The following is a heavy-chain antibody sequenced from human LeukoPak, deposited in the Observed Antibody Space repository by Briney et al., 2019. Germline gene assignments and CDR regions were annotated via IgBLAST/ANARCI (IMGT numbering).Heavy chain of an antibody. CDR1: GGSISSSY. CDR2: IYYSGST. D-gene: IGHD3-10*01. Sequence: SETLSLTCTVSGGSISSSYWSWIRQPPGKGLEWIGYIYYSGSTNYNPSLKSRVTISVDTSNNQFSLKLSSVTAADTAVYYCARTSTYYYASGMPPKVIYFDYWGKGTLVTVSS. V-gene: IGHV4-59*01. CDR3: ARTSTYYYASGMPPKVIYFDY. J-gene: IGHJ4*02.